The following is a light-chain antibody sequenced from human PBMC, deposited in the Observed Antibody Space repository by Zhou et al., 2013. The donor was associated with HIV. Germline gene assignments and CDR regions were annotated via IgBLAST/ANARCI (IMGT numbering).Light chain of an antibody. CDR1: QDISNY. J-gene: IGKJ1*01. V-gene: IGKV1-33*01. Sequence: DIQMTQSPSSLSASVGDRVTITCQASQDISNYLNWYQQKPGKAPKLLIYDASNLETGVPSRFSGSGSGTEFSLTISSLQPDDFATYYCQQYDSYSSFGQGTKVEI. CDR2: DAS. CDR3: QQYDSYSS.